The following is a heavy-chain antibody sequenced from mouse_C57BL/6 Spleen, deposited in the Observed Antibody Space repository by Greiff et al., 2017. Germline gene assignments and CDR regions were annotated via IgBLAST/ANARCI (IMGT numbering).Heavy chain of an antibody. Sequence: EVKLMESGGGLVKPGGSLKLSCAASGFTFSDYGMHWVRQAPEKGLEWVAYISSGSSTIYYADTVKGRFTISRDNAKNTLYLQMTSLRSEDTAMYYCAVHYYGSSYDFDYWGQGTTLTVSS. J-gene: IGHJ2*01. V-gene: IGHV5-17*01. D-gene: IGHD1-1*01. CDR3: AVHYYGSSYDFDY. CDR1: GFTFSDYG. CDR2: ISSGSSTI.